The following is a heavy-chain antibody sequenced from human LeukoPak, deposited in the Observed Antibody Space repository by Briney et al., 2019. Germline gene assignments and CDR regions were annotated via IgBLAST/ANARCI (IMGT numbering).Heavy chain of an antibody. CDR1: GFTFSSYA. J-gene: IGHJ6*03. CDR3: ARDGWGYDFWSGYYHHYYYYMDV. V-gene: IGHV3-48*04. Sequence: GGSLRLSCAASGFTFSSYAMSWVRQAPGKGLEWVSYISSSSSTIYYADSVKGRFTISRDNAKNSLYLQMNSLRAEDTAVYYCARDGWGYDFWSGYYHHYYYYMDVWGKGTTVTVSS. D-gene: IGHD3-3*01. CDR2: ISSSSSTI.